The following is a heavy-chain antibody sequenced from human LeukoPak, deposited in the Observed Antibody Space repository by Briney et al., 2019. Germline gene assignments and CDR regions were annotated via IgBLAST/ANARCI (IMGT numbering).Heavy chain of an antibody. CDR1: GGSISSGDYY. CDR2: IYYSGGT. CDR3: AKTAMVTSAFDI. V-gene: IGHV4-30-4*01. Sequence: PSQALSLTCTVSGGSISSGDYYWSWIRQPPGKGLEWIGYIYYSGGTYYNPSLKSRVTISVDTSKNQFSLKLSSVTAADTAVYYCAKTAMVTSAFDIWGQGTMVTVSS. D-gene: IGHD5-18*01. J-gene: IGHJ3*02.